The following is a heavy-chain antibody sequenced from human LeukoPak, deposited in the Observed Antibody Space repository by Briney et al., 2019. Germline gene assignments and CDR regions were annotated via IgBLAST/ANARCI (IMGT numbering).Heavy chain of an antibody. CDR2: ISGSGGST. J-gene: IGHJ4*02. V-gene: IGHV3-23*01. CDR3: AKRVYGSGSYLSDY. CDR1: GFTFSSYA. Sequence: PGGSLRLSCAASGFTFSSYAMSWVRQAPGKGLEWVSAISGSGGSTYYADSVKGRFTISRDNSKNTLYLQMNSLRAEDTAVYYGAKRVYGSGSYLSDYWGQGTLVTVSS. D-gene: IGHD3-10*01.